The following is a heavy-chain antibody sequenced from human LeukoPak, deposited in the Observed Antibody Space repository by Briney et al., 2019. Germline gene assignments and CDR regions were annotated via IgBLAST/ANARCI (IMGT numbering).Heavy chain of an antibody. V-gene: IGHV3-74*01. CDR3: AREGRGGYYGFDY. Sequence: GGSLRLSCAASGFTFSSSWMHWVRQAPGKGLVWISRINSDGSSTNYADSVKGRFTISRDNAKNTLYLQMNSLRAEDTAVYYCAREGRGGYYGFDYWGQGTLVTVSS. J-gene: IGHJ4*02. CDR2: INSDGSST. CDR1: GFTFSSSW. D-gene: IGHD3-3*01.